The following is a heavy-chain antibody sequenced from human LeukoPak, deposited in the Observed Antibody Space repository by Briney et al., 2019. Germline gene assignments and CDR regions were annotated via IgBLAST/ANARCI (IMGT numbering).Heavy chain of an antibody. V-gene: IGHV3-15*01. J-gene: IGHJ4*02. CDR1: GFTFSNAW. CDR2: IKSKTDGGTT. CDR3: TTDPYGTWGVDY. Sequence: PGGSLRLFCAASGFTFSNAWMSGVRQAPGKGLEWVGRIKSKTDGGTTDYAAPVKGRFTISRDDSKNTLYLQMNSLKTEDTAVYYCTTDPYGTWGVDYWGQGTLVTVSS. D-gene: IGHD3-10*01.